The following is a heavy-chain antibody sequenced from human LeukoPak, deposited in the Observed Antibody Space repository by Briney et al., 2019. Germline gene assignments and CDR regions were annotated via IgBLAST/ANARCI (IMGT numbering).Heavy chain of an antibody. V-gene: IGHV4-61*02. Sequence: PSETLSLTCTVSGGSISSGSYYWSWIRQPAGKGLEWIGRIYTSGSTNYNPSLKSRVTISVDTSKNQFPLKMSSVTAADTAVYYCAREEDYDFWSGRIAGSFDYWGQGTLVTVSS. J-gene: IGHJ4*02. CDR2: IYTSGST. CDR3: AREEDYDFWSGRIAGSFDY. CDR1: GGSISSGSYY. D-gene: IGHD3-3*01.